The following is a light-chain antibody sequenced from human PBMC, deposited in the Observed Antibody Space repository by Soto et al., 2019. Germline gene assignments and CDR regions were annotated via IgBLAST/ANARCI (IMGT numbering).Light chain of an antibody. CDR3: QQYGTSEIT. CDR2: DAS. Sequence: EIALTQSPGTLSLSPGERATLSCRASQSLSNSYLAWYQQKPGQAPRLLIHDASTRATGIPARFSGSGSGTDFTLTISRLEPEDFAVYYCQQYGTSEITFGQGTRLEIK. CDR1: QSLSNSY. J-gene: IGKJ5*01. V-gene: IGKV3-20*01.